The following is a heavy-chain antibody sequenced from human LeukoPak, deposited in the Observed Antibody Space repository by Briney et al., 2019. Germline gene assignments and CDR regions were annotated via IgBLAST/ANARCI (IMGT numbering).Heavy chain of an antibody. J-gene: IGHJ4*02. V-gene: IGHV3-30*18. Sequence: PGGSLRLSCAASGFTFSSYGMHWVRQAPGKGLEWVAVISYDGSNKYYADSVKGRFTISRDNSKNTLYLQMNSLRAEDTAVYYCAKAFYYYDSSGYSSPPDYWGQGTLVTVSS. CDR1: GFTFSSYG. D-gene: IGHD3-22*01. CDR3: AKAFYYYDSSGYSSPPDY. CDR2: ISYDGSNK.